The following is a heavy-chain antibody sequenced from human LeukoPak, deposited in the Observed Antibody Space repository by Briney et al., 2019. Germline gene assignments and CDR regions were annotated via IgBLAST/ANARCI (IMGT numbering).Heavy chain of an antibody. D-gene: IGHD5-12*01. Sequence: GGSLRLSCAASGFTFTNYDMNWVRQAPGKGLEWVSYISTSDSPIFYADSVKGRFTISRDNAKNSLYLQMNSLRAEDTAVYFCARGAPRGYSGYDFDYWGQGTLVTVSS. CDR3: ARGAPRGYSGYDFDY. V-gene: IGHV3-48*03. CDR2: ISTSDSPI. CDR1: GFTFTNYD. J-gene: IGHJ4*02.